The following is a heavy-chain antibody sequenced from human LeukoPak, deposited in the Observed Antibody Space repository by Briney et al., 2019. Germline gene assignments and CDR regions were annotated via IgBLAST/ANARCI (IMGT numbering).Heavy chain of an antibody. Sequence: PSETLSLTCTVSGGSISSYYWSWIRQPAGKGLEWIGRIYTSGSTNYNPSLKSRVTMSVDTSKNQFSLKLSSVTAADTAVYYCARSILTDYYGSGSFDYWGQGTLVTVSS. CDR3: ARSILTDYYGSGSFDY. J-gene: IGHJ4*02. CDR1: GGSISSYY. D-gene: IGHD3-10*01. V-gene: IGHV4-4*07. CDR2: IYTSGST.